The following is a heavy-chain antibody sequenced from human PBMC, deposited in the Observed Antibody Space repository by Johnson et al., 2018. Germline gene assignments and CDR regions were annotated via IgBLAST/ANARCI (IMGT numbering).Heavy chain of an antibody. CDR2: ISSSVRTI. Sequence: VQLVQSGGGLVQPGGSLRLSCAASGFTVSSNYMRWVRQAPGTGLAWVSCISSSVRTIYYADSVKGRFTISRDKAKNSLYLQMNSLSDEETAVYYCARGYYYGMDVWGQGPTVTVSS. CDR3: ARGYYYGMDV. CDR1: GFTVSSNY. V-gene: IGHV3-48*02. J-gene: IGHJ6*02.